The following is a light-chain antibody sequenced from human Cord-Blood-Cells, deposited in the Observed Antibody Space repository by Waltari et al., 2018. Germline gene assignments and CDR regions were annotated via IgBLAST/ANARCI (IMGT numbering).Light chain of an antibody. V-gene: IGLV1-51*01. Sequence: QPVLTHPPSVSAAPGQKVTISCSGSSSNIGNNYVSWYQQLPGTAPKLLIYDNNKRPSGIPDRFSGSKSGTSATLGITGLQTGDEADYYCGTWDSSLSAWVFGGGTKLTVL. CDR2: DNN. J-gene: IGLJ3*02. CDR3: GTWDSSLSAWV. CDR1: SSNIGNNY.